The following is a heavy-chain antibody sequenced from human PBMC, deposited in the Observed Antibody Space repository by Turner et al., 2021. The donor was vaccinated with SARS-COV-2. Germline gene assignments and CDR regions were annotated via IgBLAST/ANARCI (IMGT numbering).Heavy chain of an antibody. J-gene: IGHJ4*02. CDR3: ASSWYSDY. Sequence: EVQLVECGGGLVKPGGPVRLSCSASGFTCSRNAKNWVRQAPVKGLEDVSAISSNGCSTYYADSVKGRFTISRYNSKNTLYLQMSSLRAEDTAVYYCASSWYSDYWGQGTLVTVSS. V-gene: IGHV3-64D*06. CDR1: GFTCSRNA. D-gene: IGHD6-13*01. CDR2: ISSNGCST.